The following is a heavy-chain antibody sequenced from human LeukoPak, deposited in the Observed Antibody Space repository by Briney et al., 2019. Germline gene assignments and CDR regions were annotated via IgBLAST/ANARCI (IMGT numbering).Heavy chain of an antibody. Sequence: GGSLRLSCTASGFTFGDYAMSWVRQAPGKGLEWVGFIRSKAYGGTTEYAASVKGRFTISRDDSKSIAYLQMNSLKTEDTAVYYCTSSAPEYYDYVWGSYRYNDPIWSQGTLVTVSS. V-gene: IGHV3-49*04. J-gene: IGHJ4*02. CDR3: TSSAPEYYDYVWGSYRYNDPI. D-gene: IGHD3-16*02. CDR1: GFTFGDYA. CDR2: IRSKAYGGTT.